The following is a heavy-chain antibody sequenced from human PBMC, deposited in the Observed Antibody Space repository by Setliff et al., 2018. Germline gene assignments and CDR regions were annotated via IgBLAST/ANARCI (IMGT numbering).Heavy chain of an antibody. CDR3: ARASRFGTIKYRGDYYMDV. CDR2: INTNTGNP. CDR1: GYTFTTYA. J-gene: IGHJ6*03. D-gene: IGHD3-10*01. V-gene: IGHV7-4-1*02. Sequence: ASVKVSCKASGYTFTTYAISWMRQAPGQGLEWMGWINTNTGNPSYAQGFTGRFVFSLDTSVSTAYLQISNLKAEDTALYYCARASRFGTIKYRGDYYMDVWGKGTTVTV.